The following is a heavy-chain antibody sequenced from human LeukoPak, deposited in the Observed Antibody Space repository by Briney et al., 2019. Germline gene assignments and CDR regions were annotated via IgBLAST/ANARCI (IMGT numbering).Heavy chain of an antibody. J-gene: IGHJ5*02. CDR2: IRSNSDGGTI. V-gene: IGHV3-15*07. Sequence: GGSLRLSCATSGFTFNNAWMNWVRQAPGKGLEWVGRIRSNSDGGTIDYAAPGKGRFTLSRDDSKTTLYLQMNSLQTEDTAVYYCATDFYDSTWGQGTLVTVSS. CDR3: ATDFYDST. D-gene: IGHD3-22*01. CDR1: GFTFNNAW.